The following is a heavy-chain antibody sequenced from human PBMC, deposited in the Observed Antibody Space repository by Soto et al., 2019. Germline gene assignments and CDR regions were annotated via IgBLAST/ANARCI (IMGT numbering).Heavy chain of an antibody. D-gene: IGHD2-2*01. CDR2: IYYSGST. Sequence: SETLSLTCTVSGGSISSYYWSWIRQPPGKGLEWIGYIYYSGSTNYNPSLKSRVTISVDTSKNQFSLKLSSVTAADTAVYYCARLYCSSTSCYDTGNWFDPWGQGTLVTVS. CDR3: ARLYCSSTSCYDTGNWFDP. CDR1: GGSISSYY. J-gene: IGHJ5*02. V-gene: IGHV4-59*08.